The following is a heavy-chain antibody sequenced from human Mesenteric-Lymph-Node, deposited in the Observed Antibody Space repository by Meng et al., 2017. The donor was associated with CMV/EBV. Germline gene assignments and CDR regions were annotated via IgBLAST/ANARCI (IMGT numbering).Heavy chain of an antibody. D-gene: IGHD3-22*01. V-gene: IGHV3-21*01. CDR1: GLIFSGYG. J-gene: IGHJ4*02. Sequence: GGSLRLSCAASGLIFSGYGMHWVRQAPGKGLEWVSSISTSSSKIYYADSVKGRFTISRDNAKNSLYLQMNSLRAEDTALYYCARDYYYDSSGYLSPVDYWGQGTLVTVSS. CDR3: ARDYYYDSSGYLSPVDY. CDR2: ISTSSSKI.